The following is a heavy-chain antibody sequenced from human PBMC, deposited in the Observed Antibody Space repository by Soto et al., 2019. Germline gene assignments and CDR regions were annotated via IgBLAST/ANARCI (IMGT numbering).Heavy chain of an antibody. V-gene: IGHV1-69*02. J-gene: IGHJ3*02. Sequence: SVKVSCKASGGTFSSYTISWVRQAPGQGLEWMGRIIPILGITNYAQKFQGRVTITADKSTSTAYMELSSLRSEDTAVYYCARTRPIALGDAFDIWGQGTMVTVSS. CDR3: ARTRPIALGDAFDI. CDR2: IIPILGIT. D-gene: IGHD6-13*01. CDR1: GGTFSSYT.